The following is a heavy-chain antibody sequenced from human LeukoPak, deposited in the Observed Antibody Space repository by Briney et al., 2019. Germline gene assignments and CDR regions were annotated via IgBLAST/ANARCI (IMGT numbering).Heavy chain of an antibody. J-gene: IGHJ3*02. CDR1: GVYIYSSTYY. Sequence: SETLSLTCTASGVYIYSSTYYWAWIRQPPGKGLEFIGSIYYNENTYSNPSLRSRLTISVDTSTNQFSLRLNSVTAADTAVYYCARQLAAGNDAFDIWGQGTMVTVSS. CDR2: IYYNENT. D-gene: IGHD2-15*01. CDR3: ARQLAAGNDAFDI. V-gene: IGHV4-39*01.